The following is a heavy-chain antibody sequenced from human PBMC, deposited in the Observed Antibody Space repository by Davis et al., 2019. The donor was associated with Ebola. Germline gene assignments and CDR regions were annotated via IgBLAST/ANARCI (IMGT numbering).Heavy chain of an antibody. J-gene: IGHJ4*02. Sequence: ASVKVSCKASGYTFTGYYMHWVRQAPGQGLEWMGWINPNSGGTNYAQKFQGWVTMTRDTSISTAYMELSSLRSEDTALYYCAKDGWLRGFADYWGQGTLVTVSS. CDR2: INPNSGGT. CDR3: AKDGWLRGFADY. V-gene: IGHV1-2*04. D-gene: IGHD5-12*01. CDR1: GYTFTGYY.